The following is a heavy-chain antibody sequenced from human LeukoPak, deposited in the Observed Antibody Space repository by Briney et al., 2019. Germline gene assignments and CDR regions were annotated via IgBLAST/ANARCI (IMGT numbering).Heavy chain of an antibody. CDR1: GGTFSSYA. Sequence: ASVKVSCKASGGTFSSYAISWVRQAPGQGLEWMGGIIPIFGTANYAQKFQGRVTITADESTSTAYMDLSDLRSDDTAVYYCARGRNIEMTTMSGGSDYWGQGTLVTVSS. J-gene: IGHJ4*02. D-gene: IGHD5-24*01. CDR2: IIPIFGTA. V-gene: IGHV1-69*13. CDR3: ARGRNIEMTTMSGGSDY.